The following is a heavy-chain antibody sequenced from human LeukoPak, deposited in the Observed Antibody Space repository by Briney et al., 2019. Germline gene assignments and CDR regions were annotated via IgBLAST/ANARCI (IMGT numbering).Heavy chain of an antibody. J-gene: IGHJ4*02. CDR2: ISYDGSNK. CDR1: GFTFSSYD. Sequence: GGSLRLSCAASGFTFSSYDMHWVRQAPGKGLEWVAVISYDGSNKYYADSVKGRFTISRDNSKNTLYLQMNSLRAEDAAVYYCAKDRSPYSGYDSDFDYWGQGTLVTVSS. CDR3: AKDRSPYSGYDSDFDY. D-gene: IGHD5-12*01. V-gene: IGHV3-30*18.